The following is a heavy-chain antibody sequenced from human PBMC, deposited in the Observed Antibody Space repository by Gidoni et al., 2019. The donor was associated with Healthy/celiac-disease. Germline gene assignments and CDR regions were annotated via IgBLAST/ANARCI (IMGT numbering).Heavy chain of an antibody. D-gene: IGHD2-2*01. CDR1: GGSISSSSYY. V-gene: IGHV4-39*01. Sequence: QLQLQESGPGLVKPSEPLSLTCTVPGGSISSSSYYWGWIRQPPGKGLEWIGSIYYSGSTYYNPSLKSRVTISVDTSKNQFSLKLSSVTAADTAVYYCARHVRGLVVANFDYWGQGTLVTVSS. J-gene: IGHJ4*02. CDR2: IYYSGST. CDR3: ARHVRGLVVANFDY.